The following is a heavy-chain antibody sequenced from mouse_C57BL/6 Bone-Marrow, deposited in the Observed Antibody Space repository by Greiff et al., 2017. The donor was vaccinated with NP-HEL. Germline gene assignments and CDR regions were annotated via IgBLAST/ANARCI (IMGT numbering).Heavy chain of an antibody. J-gene: IGHJ4*01. D-gene: IGHD2-3*01. V-gene: IGHV1-81*01. Sequence: QVQLQQSGAELARPGASVKLSCKASGYTFTSYGISWVKQRPGQGLEWIGEIYPRSGNTYYNEKFKGKATLTADKSSSTAYMELRSLTSEDSAVYFCARRGWLLHYYAMDDWGQGTSVTVSS. CDR2: IYPRSGNT. CDR3: ARRGWLLHYYAMDD. CDR1: GYTFTSYG.